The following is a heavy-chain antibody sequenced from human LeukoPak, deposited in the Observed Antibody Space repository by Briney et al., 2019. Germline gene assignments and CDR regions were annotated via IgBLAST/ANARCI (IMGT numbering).Heavy chain of an antibody. J-gene: IGHJ3*01. CDR2: IHYSGTT. V-gene: IGHV4-39*07. CDR3: ARDPLSPNVFDV. Sequence: SETLSLTCNVSGGSISDNDYSWDWIRQPPGKGLEWMGCIHYSGTTYSNPSLKSRISISVDTSKNQFSLKLNSVTAADTAVYYCARDPLSPNVFDVWGQGTMVTVSS. CDR1: GGSISDNDYS.